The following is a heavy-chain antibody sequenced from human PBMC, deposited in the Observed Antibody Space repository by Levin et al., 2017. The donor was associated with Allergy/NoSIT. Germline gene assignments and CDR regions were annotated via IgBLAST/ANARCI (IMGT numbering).Heavy chain of an antibody. CDR2: INSDGSST. J-gene: IGHJ6*02. Sequence: ETLSLTCAASGFTFSSYWMHWVRQAPGKGLVWVSRINSDGSSTSYADSVKGRFTISRDNAKNTLYLQMNSLRAEDTAVYYCARVDVIYYYYGMDVWGQGTTVTVSS. D-gene: IGHD3-16*02. CDR1: GFTFSSYW. V-gene: IGHV3-74*01. CDR3: ARVDVIYYYYGMDV.